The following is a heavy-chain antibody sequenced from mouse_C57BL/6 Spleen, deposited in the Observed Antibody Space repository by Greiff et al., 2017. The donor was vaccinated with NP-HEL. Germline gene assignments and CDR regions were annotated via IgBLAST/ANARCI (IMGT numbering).Heavy chain of an antibody. CDR3: ARGGPPYYAMDY. V-gene: IGHV1-72*01. Sequence: QQPCKASGYTFTSYWMHWVKQRPGRGLEWIGRIDPNSGGTKYNEKFKSKATLTVDKPSSTAYMQLSSLTSEDSAVYYCARGGPPYYAMDYWGQGTSVTVSS. J-gene: IGHJ4*01. CDR1: GYTFTSYW. CDR2: IDPNSGGT. D-gene: IGHD1-1*02.